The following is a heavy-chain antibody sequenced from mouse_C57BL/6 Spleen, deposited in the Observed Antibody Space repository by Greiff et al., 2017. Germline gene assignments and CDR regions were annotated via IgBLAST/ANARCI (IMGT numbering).Heavy chain of an antibody. CDR1: GYTFTSYW. V-gene: IGHV1-53*01. J-gene: IGHJ4*01. D-gene: IGHD1-1*01. CDR2: INPSNGGT. CDR3: ARLEDYCYAMDY. Sequence: QVQLQQSGPELVKPGASVKLSCKASGYTFTSYWMHWVKQRPGQGLEWIGNINPSNGGTNYNEKFKSKATLTVDTSSSTAYMQLSSLASEDSAVYYCARLEDYCYAMDYWGQGTSVTVSS.